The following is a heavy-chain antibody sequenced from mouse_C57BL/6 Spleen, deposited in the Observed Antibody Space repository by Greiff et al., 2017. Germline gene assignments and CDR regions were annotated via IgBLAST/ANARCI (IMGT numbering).Heavy chain of an antibody. CDR2: IYPSDSET. J-gene: IGHJ1*03. CDR3: ARSRNSLYFDV. CDR1: GYTFTSYW. V-gene: IGHV1-61*01. Sequence: VQVVESGAELVRPGSSVKLSCKASGYTFTSYWMDWVKQRPGQGLEWIGNIYPSDSETHYNQKFKDKATLTVDKSSSTAYMQLSSLTSEDSAVYYCARSRNSLYFDVWGTGTTVTVSS.